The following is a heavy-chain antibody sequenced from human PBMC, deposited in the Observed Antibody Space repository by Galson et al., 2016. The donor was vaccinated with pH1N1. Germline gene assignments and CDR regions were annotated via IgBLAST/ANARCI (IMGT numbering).Heavy chain of an antibody. V-gene: IGHV4-30-2*01. Sequence: TLSLTCTLSRGSISDKDYSWSWIRQPPGKGLEWIGYISHTGSTCFNPSLKSRLTISLGGSRKQFSLKLTSVTAADTAVDYCARLTGVFETADAFDIWGQGTMVTVTP. D-gene: IGHD2-8*01. J-gene: IGHJ3*02. CDR3: ARLTGVFETADAFDI. CDR1: RGSISDKDYS. CDR2: ISHTGST.